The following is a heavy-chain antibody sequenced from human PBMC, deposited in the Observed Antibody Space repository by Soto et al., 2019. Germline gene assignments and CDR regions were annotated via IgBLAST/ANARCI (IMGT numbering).Heavy chain of an antibody. V-gene: IGHV1-2*04. Sequence: ASVKVSCKASGYTFTGYYMHWVRQAPGQGLEWMGWINPNSGGTNYAQKFQGWVTMTRDTSISTAYMELSRLRSDDTAVYYCAKDHAELWFGGTDYWGQGTLVTVSS. CDR2: INPNSGGT. D-gene: IGHD3-10*01. CDR3: AKDHAELWFGGTDY. J-gene: IGHJ4*02. CDR1: GYTFTGYY.